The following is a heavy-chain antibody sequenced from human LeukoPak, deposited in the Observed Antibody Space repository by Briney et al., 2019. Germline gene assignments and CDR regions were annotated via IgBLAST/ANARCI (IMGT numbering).Heavy chain of an antibody. Sequence: PGGSLRLSCTASGFTFSSYAMGWVRQAPGKGLERVSVISGSGGTTYYADPVKGRFTISRDNSKNTLYLQMNSLRAEDTALYYCAKDGVATITFDYWGQGILVTVSS. CDR1: GFTFSSYA. J-gene: IGHJ4*02. D-gene: IGHD2-15*01. V-gene: IGHV3-23*01. CDR2: ISGSGGTT. CDR3: AKDGVATITFDY.